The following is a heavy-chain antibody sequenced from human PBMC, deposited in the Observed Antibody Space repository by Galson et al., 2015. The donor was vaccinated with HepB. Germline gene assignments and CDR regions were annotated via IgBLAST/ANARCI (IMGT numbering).Heavy chain of an antibody. V-gene: IGHV3-74*01. J-gene: IGHJ3*01. D-gene: IGHD3-22*01. CDR1: GFTFSSYW. CDR2: INSDGSTT. CDR3: ARRGSGYYYEGHPDVFDV. Sequence: SLRLSCAVSGFTFSSYWMHWVRQAPGKGLVWVSRINSDGSTTNYADSVKGRFTISRDNAKNTLYLQMSSLRAEDTAVYYCARRGSGYYYEGHPDVFDVWGRGTMVTVSS.